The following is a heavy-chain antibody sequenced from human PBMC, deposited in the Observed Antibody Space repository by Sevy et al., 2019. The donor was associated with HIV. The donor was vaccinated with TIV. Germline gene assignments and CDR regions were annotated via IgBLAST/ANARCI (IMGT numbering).Heavy chain of an antibody. Sequence: GGSLRLSCSASEFTFSSYAMSWVRQAPGKGLEWVSSISGSGRFTYYADFVEGRFFISRDNSKNRLSVQRNSLRAEDTAVYYYAKGFCSGATCPRDYYYYGMDVWGQGTTVTVSS. CDR3: AKGFCSGATCPRDYYYYGMDV. CDR1: EFTFSSYA. V-gene: IGHV3-23*01. J-gene: IGHJ6*02. D-gene: IGHD2-15*01. CDR2: ISGSGRFT.